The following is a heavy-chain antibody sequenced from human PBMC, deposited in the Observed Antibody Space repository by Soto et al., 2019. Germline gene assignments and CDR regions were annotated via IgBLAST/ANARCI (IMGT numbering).Heavy chain of an antibody. CDR3: ARDHQELILYNWFDP. J-gene: IGHJ5*02. Sequence: QVQLVQSGAEVKMPGASVKVSCKASGYTFAGYYMHWVRQAPGQGLEWMGWINTNSGDTQYAQKFQGRVTMTSDTSISTAYMELRSLRVDDTAVYYCARDHQELILYNWFDPWGQGTRVTVSS. D-gene: IGHD1-7*01. V-gene: IGHV1-2*02. CDR1: GYTFAGYY. CDR2: INTNSGDT.